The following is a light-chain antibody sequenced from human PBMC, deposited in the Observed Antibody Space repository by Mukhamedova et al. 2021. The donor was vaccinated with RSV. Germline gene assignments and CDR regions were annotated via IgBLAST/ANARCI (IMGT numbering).Light chain of an antibody. J-gene: IGKJ4*01. Sequence: CRASQSVASYLAWYQQKPGQPPRLLMYDISTRATGIPARFSGSGSETEFTLTISSLQSADFAVYYCHQHNDWPLTFGGGTKVEI. CDR3: HQHNDWPLT. CDR2: DIS. CDR1: QSVASY. V-gene: IGKV3-15*01.